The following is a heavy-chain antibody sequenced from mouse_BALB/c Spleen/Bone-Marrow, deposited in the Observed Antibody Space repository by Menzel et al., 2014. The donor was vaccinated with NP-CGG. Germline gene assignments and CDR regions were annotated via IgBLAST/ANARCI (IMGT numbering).Heavy chain of an antibody. J-gene: IGHJ4*01. CDR3: ARQGTLDY. V-gene: IGHV5-12*02. CDR2: ISNGGGST. Sequence: EVKVVESGGGLVQPGGSLKLSCATSGFTFRDYYMYWVRQTPEKRLEWVTYISNGGGSTYYPDTVKGRFTISRDNAKNTLYLQMSRLKSEDTAMYYCARQGTLDYWGQGTSVTVSS. CDR1: GFTFRDYY.